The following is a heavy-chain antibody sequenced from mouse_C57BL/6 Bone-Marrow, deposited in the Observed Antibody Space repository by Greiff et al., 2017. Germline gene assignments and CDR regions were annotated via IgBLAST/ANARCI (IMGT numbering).Heavy chain of an antibody. Sequence: EVQLQQSGAELVRPGASVKLSCTASGFNIKDDYMHWVKQRPEQGLEWIGWIDPENGDTEYASKFQGKATITADTSSNTAYLQLSSLTSEDTAVYYCTTCGNYPYYFDYWGQGTTLTVSS. CDR1: GFNIKDDY. CDR3: TTCGNYPYYFDY. J-gene: IGHJ2*01. D-gene: IGHD2-1*01. CDR2: IDPENGDT. V-gene: IGHV14-4*01.